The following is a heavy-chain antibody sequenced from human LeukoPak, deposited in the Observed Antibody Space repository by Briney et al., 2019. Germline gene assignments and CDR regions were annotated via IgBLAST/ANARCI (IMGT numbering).Heavy chain of an antibody. D-gene: IGHD2-15*01. CDR3: AKDRRARDIGGFDY. Sequence: GGSLRLSCAASGFTFDDYAMHWVRHAPGKGLEWVSGISWNSGSIGYADSVKGRFTISRDNAKNSLYLQMNSLRAEDTALYYCAKDRRARDIGGFDYWGQGTLVAVSS. V-gene: IGHV3-9*01. J-gene: IGHJ4*02. CDR1: GFTFDDYA. CDR2: ISWNSGSI.